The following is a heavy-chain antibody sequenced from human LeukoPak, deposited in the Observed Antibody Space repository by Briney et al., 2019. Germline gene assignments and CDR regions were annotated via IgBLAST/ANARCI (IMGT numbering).Heavy chain of an antibody. J-gene: IGHJ4*02. D-gene: IGHD1-26*01. CDR1: GFTFTSYS. Sequence: GGSLRLSCAASGFTFTSYSMNWVRQAPGKGLEWVSTISGGGGSTYYADSVKGRFTISRDNSRNTLYLQVNSLRAEDTAVYYCAKGGKWDVTPFDYWGQGTLVTVSS. CDR3: AKGGKWDVTPFDY. CDR2: ISGGGGST. V-gene: IGHV3-23*01.